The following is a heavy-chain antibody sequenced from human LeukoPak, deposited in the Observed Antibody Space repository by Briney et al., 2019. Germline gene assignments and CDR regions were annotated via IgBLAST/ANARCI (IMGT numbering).Heavy chain of an antibody. V-gene: IGHV1-46*01. CDR3: ARAKTLHLYCSGGSCYSLAY. Sequence: ASVKVSCKASGYTFTSYYMHWVRQAPGQGLEWMGIINPSGGSTSCAQKFQGRVTMTRDTSTSTVYMELSSLRSEDTAVYYCARAKTLHLYCSGGSCYSLAYWGQGTLVTVSS. D-gene: IGHD2-15*01. J-gene: IGHJ4*02. CDR2: INPSGGST. CDR1: GYTFTSYY.